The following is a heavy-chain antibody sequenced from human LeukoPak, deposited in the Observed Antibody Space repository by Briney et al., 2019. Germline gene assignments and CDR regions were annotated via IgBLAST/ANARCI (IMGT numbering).Heavy chain of an antibody. CDR2: ISSSSSTI. CDR1: GFTFSDYY. Sequence: GGSLRLSCAASGFTFSDYYMSWLRQAPGKGLEWVSYISSSSSTIYYADSVKGRFTISRDNGKNSLYLQMNSLRAEDTAVYYCATEMGDYWGQGTLVTVSS. D-gene: IGHD2-8*01. V-gene: IGHV3-11*04. J-gene: IGHJ4*02. CDR3: ATEMGDY.